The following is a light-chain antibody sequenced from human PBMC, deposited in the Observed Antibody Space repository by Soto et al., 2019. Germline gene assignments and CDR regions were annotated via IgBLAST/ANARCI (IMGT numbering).Light chain of an antibody. J-gene: IGLJ2*01. CDR1: SSNIGARYD. CDR2: GNI. V-gene: IGLV1-40*01. CDR3: QSYDRSLSSPI. Sequence: QSVLTQPPSVSRAPGQSVTISCTGSSSNIGARYDVHWYQCLPGTAPTLLISGNINRPSGVPDRFSGSKSGTSASLAITGLQADDEADYYCQSYDRSLSSPIFGGGPQLTVL.